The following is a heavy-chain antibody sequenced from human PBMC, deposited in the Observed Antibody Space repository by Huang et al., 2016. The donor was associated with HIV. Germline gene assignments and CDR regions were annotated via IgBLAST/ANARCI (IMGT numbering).Heavy chain of an antibody. J-gene: IGHJ4*02. D-gene: IGHD3-10*01. CDR1: GGSITDSNYY. Sequence: QLQLQESGPGLVRPSETLSLICTVSGGSITDSNYYWGWIRQPPGKGLEWIGSIDYSGDTDYNPSLKSRVTMAVDTSKKRFSLDIRSVAVADTAIYYCARHFGSWSGYFDSWGQGTLVPVSS. V-gene: IGHV4-39*01. CDR2: IDYSGDT. CDR3: ARHFGSWSGYFDS.